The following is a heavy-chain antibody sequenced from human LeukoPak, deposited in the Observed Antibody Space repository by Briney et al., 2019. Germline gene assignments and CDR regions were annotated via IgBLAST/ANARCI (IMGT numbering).Heavy chain of an antibody. D-gene: IGHD3-3*01. Sequence: ASVKVSCKASGYTFTSYYMHWVRQAPGQGLEWMGIINPSGGSTSYAQKFQGRVTMTRDTSTSTVYMELSSLRSEDTAVYYCARSAGRNYDFWSGFNPFDYWGQGTLVTVSS. CDR3: ARSAGRNYDFWSGFNPFDY. CDR2: INPSGGST. J-gene: IGHJ4*02. V-gene: IGHV1-46*01. CDR1: GYTFTSYY.